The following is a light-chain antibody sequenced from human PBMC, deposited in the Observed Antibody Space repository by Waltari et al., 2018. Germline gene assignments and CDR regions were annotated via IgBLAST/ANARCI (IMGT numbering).Light chain of an antibody. Sequence: EIVLTQSPATLSLSPGERATLSCRASQSVSRYLAWYQQKPGQAPRLLIYDASNRATGIPARFSDSGSGTDFTLTISSLEPEDFAVYYCQQRSSWPIFTFGPGTKVDIK. J-gene: IGKJ3*01. CDR3: QQRSSWPIFT. CDR1: QSVSRY. CDR2: DAS. V-gene: IGKV3-11*01.